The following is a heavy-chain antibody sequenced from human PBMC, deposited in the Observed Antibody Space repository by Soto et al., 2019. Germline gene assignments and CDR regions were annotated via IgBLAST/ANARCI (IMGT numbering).Heavy chain of an antibody. CDR3: AKALYPGVAVAGTY. Sequence: EVQLLESGGDLVQPGGSLRLSCAASGFTFSSYAMTWVRQAPGEGLEWVSGISSSGGTTNYADSVKGRFTISRDNSKNTPYLQMDSLRAEDTAMYYCAKALYPGVAVAGTYWGQGTLVTVSS. D-gene: IGHD6-19*01. CDR1: GFTFSSYA. J-gene: IGHJ4*02. V-gene: IGHV3-23*01. CDR2: ISSSGGTT.